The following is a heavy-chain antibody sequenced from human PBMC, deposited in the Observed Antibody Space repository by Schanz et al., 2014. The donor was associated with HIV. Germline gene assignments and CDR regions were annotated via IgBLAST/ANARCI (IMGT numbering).Heavy chain of an antibody. D-gene: IGHD6-19*01. V-gene: IGHV3-23*01. CDR3: AKMARSVAANTNFDY. J-gene: IGHJ4*02. CDR1: GFTFTNHA. CDR2: VIGSGVRT. Sequence: QLLESGGGLVQPGGSLRLSCAASGFTFTNHALSWVRQAPGRGLEWVSTVIGSGVRTIYADSVKGRFAISRDKSKNTLYLQMNSLRVEDTAVYYCAKMARSVAANTNFDYWGQGTLVTVSS.